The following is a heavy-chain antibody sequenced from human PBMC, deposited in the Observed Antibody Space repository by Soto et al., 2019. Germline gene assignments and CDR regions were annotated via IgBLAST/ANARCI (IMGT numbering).Heavy chain of an antibody. D-gene: IGHD2-2*01. CDR1: GGTFSIYA. V-gene: IGHV1-69*13. J-gene: IGHJ6*02. CDR2: IIPIFGTA. Sequence: SVKVSCKDSGGTFSIYAISWVRQAPGQGLEWMGGIIPIFGTANYAQKFQGRVTITADESTSTAYMELSSLRSEDTAVYYCARDLLGHCSSTSCYEGRYYYGMHVWGQGTTVTVS. CDR3: ARDLLGHCSSTSCYEGRYYYGMHV.